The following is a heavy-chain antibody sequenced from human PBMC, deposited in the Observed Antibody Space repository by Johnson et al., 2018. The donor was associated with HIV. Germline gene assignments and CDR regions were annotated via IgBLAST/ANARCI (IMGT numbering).Heavy chain of an antibody. CDR2: IRSKANSYAT. V-gene: IGHV3-73*01. CDR1: GFTFSSYA. J-gene: IGHJ3*02. CDR3: TRSDSTYYNFWSGYYTGAFDI. Sequence: VQLVESGGGVVQPGRSLRLSCAASGFTFSSYAMHWVRQASGKGLEWVGRIRSKANSYATAYAASVKGRFTISRDDSKNTAYLQMNSLKIEDTAVYYCTRSDSTYYNFWSGYYTGAFDIWGQGTMVTVSS. D-gene: IGHD3-3*01.